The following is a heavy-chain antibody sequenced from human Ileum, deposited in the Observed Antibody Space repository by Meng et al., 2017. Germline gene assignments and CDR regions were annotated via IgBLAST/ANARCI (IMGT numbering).Heavy chain of an antibody. CDR3: VGMTVG. D-gene: IGHD3-22*01. Sequence: VRVVESGVDLVQPGGSMRLSFSASGFTFSSFWMHWVRQVPGKGLVWVSRISPDGSITNYAGSVKGRFTISRDNAKNTVFLQMNSLRAEDTAVYYCVGMTVGWGQGTLVTVSS. CDR2: ISPDGSIT. V-gene: IGHV3-74*01. CDR1: GFTFSSFW. J-gene: IGHJ4*02.